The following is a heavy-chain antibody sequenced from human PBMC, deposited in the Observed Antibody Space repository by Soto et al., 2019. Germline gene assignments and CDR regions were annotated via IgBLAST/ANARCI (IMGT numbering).Heavy chain of an antibody. J-gene: IGHJ3*02. Sequence: WILKKKRKGLEWVSVIYSGGGTSYADSVKGRFTISRDNSKNTLYLQMNSLRAEDTAVYYCAREARLSSSGGNFYAFDIWGQGTIVTVSS. V-gene: IGHV3-66*01. D-gene: IGHD2-15*01. CDR3: AREARLSSSGGNFYAFDI. CDR2: IYSGGGT.